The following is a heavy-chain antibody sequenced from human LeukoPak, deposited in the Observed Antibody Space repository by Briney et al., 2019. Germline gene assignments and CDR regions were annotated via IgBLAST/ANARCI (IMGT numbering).Heavy chain of an antibody. CDR3: ARAEPYDSSGYYYGY. CDR2: IIPILGIA. D-gene: IGHD3-22*01. J-gene: IGHJ4*02. V-gene: IGHV1-69*04. CDR1: GGTFSSYA. Sequence: GASVKVSCKASGGTFSSYAISWVRQAPGQGLEWMGRIIPILGIANYAQKFQGRVTITADKSTSTAYMELSSLRSEDTAVYYCARAEPYDSSGYYYGYWGQGTLVTVSS.